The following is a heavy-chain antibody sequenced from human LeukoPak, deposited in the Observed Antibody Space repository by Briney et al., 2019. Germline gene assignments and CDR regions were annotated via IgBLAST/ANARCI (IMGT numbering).Heavy chain of an antibody. Sequence: SETLSLTCSVYGGSFSGYYWNWVRQPPGKGLGWIGLINHSKSTNYNPSLKSRVTRSVDTSKNQFYLKLSSVTGAETAVYYCTRARVGIEARLGDSRFDPWGQGTLVTVSS. J-gene: IGHJ5*02. V-gene: IGHV4-34*01. CDR3: TRARVGIEARLGDSRFDP. CDR2: INHSKST. D-gene: IGHD6-6*01. CDR1: GGSFSGYY.